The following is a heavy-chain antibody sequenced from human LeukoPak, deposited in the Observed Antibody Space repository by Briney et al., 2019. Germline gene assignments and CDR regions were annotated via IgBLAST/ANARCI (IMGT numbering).Heavy chain of an antibody. V-gene: IGHV3-20*04. D-gene: IGHD6-19*01. CDR2: INWNGGST. CDR1: GFTFDDYG. CDR3: ARDFMAGNPSGY. J-gene: IGHJ4*02. Sequence: GGSLRLSCAASGFTFDDYGMSWVRQAPGKGLEWVSGINWNGGSTGYADSVKGRFTISRDSAKNSLYLQMNSLRAEDSALYYCARDFMAGNPSGYWGQGTLVTVS.